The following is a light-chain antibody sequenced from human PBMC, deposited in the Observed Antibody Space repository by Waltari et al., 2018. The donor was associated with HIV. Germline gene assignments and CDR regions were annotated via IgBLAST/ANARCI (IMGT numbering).Light chain of an antibody. CDR3: AAWDDSLSGPWV. J-gene: IGLJ3*02. CDR1: SSNIGSNY. V-gene: IGLV1-47*01. Sequence: QSVLTQPPSASGTPGQRVPIPCSGSSSNIGSNYVYWYQQLPGTAPKLLIYRNNQRPSGVPDRFSGSKSGTSASLAISGLRSEDEADYYCAAWDDSLSGPWVFGGGTKLTVL. CDR2: RNN.